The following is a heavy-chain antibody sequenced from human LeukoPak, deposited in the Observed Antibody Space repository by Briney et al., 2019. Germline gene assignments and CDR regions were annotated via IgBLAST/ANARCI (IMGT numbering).Heavy chain of an antibody. D-gene: IGHD3-10*01. CDR3: ARVGSYGMDV. CDR2: ITNDGSST. Sequence: PGGSLRLSCAASGLTFSSHWMHWVRQAPGKGLVWVSRITNDGSSTTYADSVKGRFTISRDNAKNSLYLQMNDLRAEDTAVYYCARVGSYGMDVWGQGTTVTVSS. CDR1: GLTFSSHW. V-gene: IGHV3-74*01. J-gene: IGHJ6*02.